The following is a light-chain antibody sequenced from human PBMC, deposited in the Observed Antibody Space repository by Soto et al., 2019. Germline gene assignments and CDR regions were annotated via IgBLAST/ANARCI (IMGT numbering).Light chain of an antibody. Sequence: ELVLTQSAATVSSSPGERANLSCRARQYVGTRLAGYQHQPVQAPRLLIXAKSNRATGIPARFIGGGSGRDFTLTIDNLEPEEFAMYYCQQRSNWPTITFGQGTRLEIK. CDR1: QYVGTR. J-gene: IGKJ5*01. CDR2: AKS. V-gene: IGKV3-11*02. CDR3: QQRSNWPTIT.